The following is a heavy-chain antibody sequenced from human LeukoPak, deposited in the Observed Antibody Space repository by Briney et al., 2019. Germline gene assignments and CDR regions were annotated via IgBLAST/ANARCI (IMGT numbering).Heavy chain of an antibody. Sequence: ASVKVSCKVSGYTLTELSMHWVRQPPGKGLEWVGGFDPEDGETIYAQKFQGRVTMTEDTSTDTAYMELSSLRSEDTAVYYCATDWGYSGYDSNFDYWGQGTLVTVSS. D-gene: IGHD5-12*01. J-gene: IGHJ4*02. CDR1: GYTLTELS. CDR2: FDPEDGET. CDR3: ATDWGYSGYDSNFDY. V-gene: IGHV1-24*01.